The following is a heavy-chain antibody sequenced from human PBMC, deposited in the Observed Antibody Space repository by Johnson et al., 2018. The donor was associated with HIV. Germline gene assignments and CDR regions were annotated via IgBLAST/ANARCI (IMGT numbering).Heavy chain of an antibody. D-gene: IGHD3-16*01. CDR2: ISYDGSDK. Sequence: VQLVESGGGVVQPGRSLRLSCAASGFTSSSYAMHWVRQAPAKGLEWVAVISYDGSDKYYADSVKGRFTISRDNAKNSLSLQINSLRADDTAVYYCARGGSDAFDIWGQGTMVTISS. CDR3: ARGGSDAFDI. V-gene: IGHV3-30*04. J-gene: IGHJ3*02. CDR1: GFTSSSYA.